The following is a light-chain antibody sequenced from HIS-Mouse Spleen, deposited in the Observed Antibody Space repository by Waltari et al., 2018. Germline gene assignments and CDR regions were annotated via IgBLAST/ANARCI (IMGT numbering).Light chain of an antibody. CDR3: SSYAGSNNFVV. CDR2: EVS. Sequence: QSALTPPPSASGSPGQSVTISCTGTSSDVGGYNYVSWYQQHPGKAPKPRIYEVSKRPSGVPDRFSGSKSGNTASLTVSGLQAEDEADYYCSSYAGSNNFVVFGGGTKLTVL. J-gene: IGLJ2*01. V-gene: IGLV2-8*01. CDR1: SSDVGGYNY.